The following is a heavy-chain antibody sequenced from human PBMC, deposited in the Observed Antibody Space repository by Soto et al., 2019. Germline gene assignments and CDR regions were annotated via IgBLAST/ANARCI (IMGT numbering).Heavy chain of an antibody. CDR2: ISAYNGNT. V-gene: IGHV1-18*01. J-gene: IGHJ4*02. CDR1: GYTFTSYG. D-gene: IGHD2-15*01. Sequence: GASVKVSCKASGYTFTSYGISWVRQAPGQGLEWMGWISAYNGNTNYAQKLQGRVTMTTDTSTSTAYMELRSLRSDDTAVYYCVSGCSGGSCMYYFDYWGQGTLVTVSS. CDR3: VSGCSGGSCMYYFDY.